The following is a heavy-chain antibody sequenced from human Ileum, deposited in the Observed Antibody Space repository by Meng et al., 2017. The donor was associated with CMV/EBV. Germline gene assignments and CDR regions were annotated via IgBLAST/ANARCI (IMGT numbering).Heavy chain of an antibody. J-gene: IGHJ4*02. CDR1: GAPISSGSHS. D-gene: IGHD1-26*01. CDR3: ARDLTNKWFYY. Sequence: QLQESGPGLVKPSETLSLPCSASGAPISSGSHSWAWFRQPPGKRLEWIGSMYFSGIADYNPSLKSRVTISLHATQKQFSLRLTSVTAADSAVYFCARDLTNKWFYYWGQGTLVTVSS. V-gene: IGHV4-39*07. CDR2: MYFSGIA.